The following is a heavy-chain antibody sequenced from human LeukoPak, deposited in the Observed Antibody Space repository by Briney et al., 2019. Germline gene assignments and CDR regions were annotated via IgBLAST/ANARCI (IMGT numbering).Heavy chain of an antibody. V-gene: IGHV1-69*05. J-gene: IGHJ4*02. CDR1: GGTFSSYA. CDR3: AREGGRYYGSGSQAFDY. D-gene: IGHD3-10*01. Sequence: SVKVSCKASGGTFSSYAISWVRQAPGQGLEWMGGIIPIFGTANYAQKFQGRVTITTDESTSTAYMELSSLRSEDTAVYYCAREGGRYYGSGSQAFDYWGQGTLVTVSS. CDR2: IIPIFGTA.